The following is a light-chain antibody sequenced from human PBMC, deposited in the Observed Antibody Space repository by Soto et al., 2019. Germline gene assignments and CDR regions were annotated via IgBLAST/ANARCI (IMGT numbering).Light chain of an antibody. CDR3: SSYARNRDVL. Sequence: QSVLTQPASVSGSPGQSITISCTGTSSDVGNYNLVSWYQQHPGKAPQLMIYEATKRPSGVSNRFSGSKSGNTASLTISGLQTEDEADYYCSSYARNRDVLFGGGTKLTVL. CDR1: SSDVGNYNL. CDR2: EAT. V-gene: IGLV2-23*01. J-gene: IGLJ3*02.